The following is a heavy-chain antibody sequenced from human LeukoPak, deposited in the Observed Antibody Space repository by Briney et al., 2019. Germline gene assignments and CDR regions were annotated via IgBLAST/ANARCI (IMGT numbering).Heavy chain of an antibody. CDR2: ISSGGST. J-gene: IGHJ4*02. CDR3: ARGDDYKSTLFDY. CDR1: GASITRYF. D-gene: IGHD5-12*01. V-gene: IGHV4-59*01. Sequence: SETLSLTCTVSGASITRYFWNWIRQPPGKELEWIGYISSGGSTNYNPSLKSRVAISIDTSKNQFSLKLTSATAADTAVYYCARGDDYKSTLFDYWGQGTLVTVSS.